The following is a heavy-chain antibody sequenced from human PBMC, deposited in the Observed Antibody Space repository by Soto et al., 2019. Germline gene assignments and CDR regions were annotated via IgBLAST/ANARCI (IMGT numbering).Heavy chain of an antibody. CDR1: GYTFTSYY. D-gene: IGHD6-13*01. V-gene: IGHV1-46*03. CDR3: ARENRIAAAGTTYFDY. J-gene: IGHJ4*02. Sequence: ASVKVSCKASGYTFTSYYMHWVLQAPGQGLEWMGIINPSGGSTSYAQKFQGRVTMTRDTSTSTVYMELSSLRSEDTAVYYCARENRIAAAGTTYFDYWGQGTLVTVSS. CDR2: INPSGGST.